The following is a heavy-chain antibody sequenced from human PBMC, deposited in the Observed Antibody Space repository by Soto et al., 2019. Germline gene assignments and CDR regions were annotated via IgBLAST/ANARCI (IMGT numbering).Heavy chain of an antibody. J-gene: IGHJ4*02. V-gene: IGHV3-30*18. CDR2: TSYDGNNE. CDR3: AKDKGVFNWATSYFDY. D-gene: IGHD1-1*01. Sequence: PGGSLRLSCAASGFTFSSYGMHWVRQAPGKGLEWVALTSYDGNNEYCTDSVKGRFTISRDNSKNTLFLQMNSPRPEDTAVYYCAKDKGVFNWATSYFDYWGQGALVTVSS. CDR1: GFTFSSYG.